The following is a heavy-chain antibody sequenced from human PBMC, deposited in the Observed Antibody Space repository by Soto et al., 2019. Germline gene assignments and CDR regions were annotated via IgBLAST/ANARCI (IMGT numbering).Heavy chain of an antibody. V-gene: IGHV4-59*08. CDR2: VYYSGST. CDR1: GGSVSSYY. J-gene: IGHJ4*02. CDR3: ARHSNRTYGLYYFDY. D-gene: IGHD3-16*01. Sequence: SETLSLTCTVSGGSVSSYYWSWIRQSPGKGLEWIGYVYYSGSTKYRPSLKSRVTISVDTSKNQFSLKVSSATAADTAVYYCARHSNRTYGLYYFDYGGLGALVTVSS.